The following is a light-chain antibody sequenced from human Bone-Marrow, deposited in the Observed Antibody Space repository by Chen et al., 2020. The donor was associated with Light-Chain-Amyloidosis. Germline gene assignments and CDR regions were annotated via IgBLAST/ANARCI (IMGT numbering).Light chain of an antibody. CDR1: QSLVHSDGNTY. J-gene: IGKJ5*01. CDR3: MQATRWPIT. CDR2: KVS. Sequence: DAVMTQSPLSLPVTLGQPASISCRSSQSLVHSDGNTYLNWFQQRPCQSPRRLIYKVSNRDSGVPDRFSGSGSGSDFTLKISRVEAEDVGVYYCMQATRWPITFGQGTRLEIK. V-gene: IGKV2-30*02.